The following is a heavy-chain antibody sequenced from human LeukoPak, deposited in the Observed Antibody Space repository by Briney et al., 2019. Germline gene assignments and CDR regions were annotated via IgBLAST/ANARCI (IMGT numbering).Heavy chain of an antibody. CDR2: IYPGDSAT. J-gene: IGHJ6*03. Sequence: GGSLTISCKGSGYTFTGYSIGWVRPRPGKGLEWVGIIYPGDSATTSSPSFQVQVTISADSSISTAYPQWSSMKAPDTAMYYCARHQRIDYSWAQSKHYYYYYCSDVWGKGTTVTVSS. CDR1: GYTFTGYS. V-gene: IGHV5-51*01. CDR3: ARHQRIDYSWAQSKHYYYYYCSDV. D-gene: IGHD5-12*01.